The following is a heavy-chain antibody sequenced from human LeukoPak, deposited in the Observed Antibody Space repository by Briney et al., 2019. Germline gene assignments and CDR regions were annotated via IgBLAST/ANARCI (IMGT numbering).Heavy chain of an antibody. CDR3: ARQQWLDGAYYFDY. V-gene: IGHV3-21*01. CDR1: GFTFSGST. J-gene: IGHJ4*02. D-gene: IGHD6-19*01. Sequence: GGSLRLSCAASGFTFSGSTMHWVRQAPAKGLEWVSFISTSSSYIYYADSVRGRFTISRDNAKNSLYLQMNSLRAEDTAVYYCARQQWLDGAYYFDYWGQGTLVTVSS. CDR2: ISTSSSYI.